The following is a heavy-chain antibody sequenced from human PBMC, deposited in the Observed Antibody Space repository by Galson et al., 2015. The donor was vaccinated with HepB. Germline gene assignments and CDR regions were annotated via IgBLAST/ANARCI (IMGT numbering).Heavy chain of an antibody. J-gene: IGHJ3*02. CDR1: GFTFSSYA. D-gene: IGHD2-2*01. V-gene: IGHV3-23*01. CDR2: ISGSGGST. Sequence: SLRLSCAASGFTFSSYAMSWVRQAPGKGLEWVSAISGSGGSTYYADSVKGRFTISRDNSKNTLYLQMNSLRAEDTAVYYCASNVVVPAAIEGNAFDIWGQGTMVTVSS. CDR3: ASNVVVPAAIEGNAFDI.